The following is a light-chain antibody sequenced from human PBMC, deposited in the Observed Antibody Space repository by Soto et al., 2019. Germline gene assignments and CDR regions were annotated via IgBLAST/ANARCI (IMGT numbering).Light chain of an antibody. J-gene: IGKJ1*01. CDR3: QQYDTSPT. CDR1: QSLSSNY. V-gene: IGKV3-20*01. Sequence: EIVLTQSPGTLSLSAGERATLSCSASQSLSSNYLAWYQQIRGQAPTVLIYGASSRATGIPDRFSGSGSGTDFTLTISRLEPEDFAVYYCQQYDTSPTFGQGTKMEIK. CDR2: GAS.